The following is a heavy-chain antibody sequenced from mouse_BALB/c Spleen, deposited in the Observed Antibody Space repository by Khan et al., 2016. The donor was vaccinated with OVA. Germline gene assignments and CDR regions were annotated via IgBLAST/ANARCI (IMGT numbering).Heavy chain of an antibody. J-gene: IGHJ3*01. CDR3: ARGGFYYGRGKNAWFAD. CDR2: INTYTGEP. D-gene: IGHD1-1*01. CDR1: GYIFTNYG. V-gene: IGHV9-3-1*01. Sequence: QIQLVQSGPELKKPGETVKISCKASGYIFTNYGMNWVKQAPGQGLKWMGWINTYTGEPTYADDFRGRFAFSLETSASTAYLQINNLKNEDTATYFFARGGFYYGRGKNAWFADWGQGTLVTVSA.